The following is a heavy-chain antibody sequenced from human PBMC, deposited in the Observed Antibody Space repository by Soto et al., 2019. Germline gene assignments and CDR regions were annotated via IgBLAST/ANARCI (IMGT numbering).Heavy chain of an antibody. Sequence: GGSLRLSCAASGFTFSSYAMHWVRQAPGKGLEWVAVISYDGSNKYYADSVKGRFTISRDNSKNTLYLQMNSLRAEETAVYYCARGKVATRLNGFDPWGQGTLVTVSS. CDR3: ARGKVATRLNGFDP. CDR2: ISYDGSNK. D-gene: IGHD5-12*01. CDR1: GFTFSSYA. J-gene: IGHJ5*02. V-gene: IGHV3-30-3*01.